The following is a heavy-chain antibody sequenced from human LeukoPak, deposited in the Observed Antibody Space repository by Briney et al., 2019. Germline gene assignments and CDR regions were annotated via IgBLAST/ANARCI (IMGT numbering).Heavy chain of an antibody. CDR2: INPNSGGT. V-gene: IGHV1-2*06. J-gene: IGHJ5*02. Sequence: ASVKVSCKAAGYTSTGYYMFWVRQAPGQGLEWMGRINPNSGGTNYAQKFQGRVTMTRDTSISTAYMELSRLRSDDTAVYYCGRGYRSGGSCYSVENWFDNWGQGTLVTDSS. CDR1: GYTSTGYY. CDR3: GRGYRSGGSCYSVENWFDN. D-gene: IGHD2-15*01.